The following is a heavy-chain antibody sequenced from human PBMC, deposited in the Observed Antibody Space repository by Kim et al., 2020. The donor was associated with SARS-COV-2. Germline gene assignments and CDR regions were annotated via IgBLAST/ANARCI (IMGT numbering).Heavy chain of an antibody. V-gene: IGHV4-59*13. CDR3: ARYYYDSSGYYYFGY. D-gene: IGHD3-22*01. Sequence: SETLSLTCTVSGDSISSYYWSWIRQPPGKGLEWIGYIYYSGSTNFNPSLKSRVTISVDTSKNQFSLKLSSVTAADTAVYYCARYYYDSSGYYYFGYWGQGTLVTVSS. J-gene: IGHJ4*02. CDR1: GDSISSYY. CDR2: IYYSGST.